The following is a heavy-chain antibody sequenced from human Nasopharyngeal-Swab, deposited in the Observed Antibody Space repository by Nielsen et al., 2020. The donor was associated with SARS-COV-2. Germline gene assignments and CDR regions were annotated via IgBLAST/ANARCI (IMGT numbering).Heavy chain of an antibody. CDR3: ARGATILGGHASRMDV. J-gene: IGHJ6*02. D-gene: IGHD3-3*01. CDR2: IGTAGDT. Sequence: GGSLRLSCAASGFTFSSYDMHWVRQATGKGLEWVSAIGTAGDTYYPGSVKGRFTISRENAKNSLYLQMNSLRAGDTAVYYCARGATILGGHASRMDVWGQGTTVTVSS. V-gene: IGHV3-13*01. CDR1: GFTFSSYD.